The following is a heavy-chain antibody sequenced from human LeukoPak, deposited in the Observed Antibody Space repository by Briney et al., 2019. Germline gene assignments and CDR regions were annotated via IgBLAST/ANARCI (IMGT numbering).Heavy chain of an antibody. D-gene: IGHD5-12*01. Sequence: PGRSLRLSCAASGFTFSSYAMHWVRQAPGKGLEWVAVISYDGSNKYYADSVKGRFTISRDNSKNTLYLQMNSLRAEDTAVYYCARDSGYDLFDYWGQGTLVTVSP. CDR3: ARDSGYDLFDY. CDR1: GFTFSSYA. V-gene: IGHV3-30-3*01. CDR2: ISYDGSNK. J-gene: IGHJ4*02.